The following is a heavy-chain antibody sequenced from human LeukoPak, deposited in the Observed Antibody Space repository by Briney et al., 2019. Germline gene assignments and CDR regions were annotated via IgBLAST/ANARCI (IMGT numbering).Heavy chain of an antibody. CDR3: ARANYYGSGRAAFDI. Sequence: GGSLRLSCAASGFTFSSYWMHWVRQAPGKGLVWVSRINSDGSSTSYADSVKGRFTVSRDNAKNTLYLQMNSLRAEDTAVYYCARANYYGSGRAAFDIWGQGTMVTVSS. J-gene: IGHJ3*02. CDR2: INSDGSST. D-gene: IGHD3-10*01. V-gene: IGHV3-74*01. CDR1: GFTFSSYW.